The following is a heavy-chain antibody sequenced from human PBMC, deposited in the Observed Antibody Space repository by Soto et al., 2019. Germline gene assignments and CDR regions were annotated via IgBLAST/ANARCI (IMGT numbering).Heavy chain of an antibody. CDR3: TTTRRGFLEWFPYYYGMDV. CDR1: GFTFSGSA. CDR2: IRSKANSCAT. J-gene: IGHJ6*02. D-gene: IGHD3-3*01. Sequence: EVQLVESGGGLVQPGGSLKLSCAASGFTFSGSAMHWVRQASGKGLEWVGRIRSKANSCATAYAASVKGRFTISRDDSKNTAYLQMNSLKTEDTAVYYCTTTRRGFLEWFPYYYGMDVWGQGTTVTVSS. V-gene: IGHV3-73*02.